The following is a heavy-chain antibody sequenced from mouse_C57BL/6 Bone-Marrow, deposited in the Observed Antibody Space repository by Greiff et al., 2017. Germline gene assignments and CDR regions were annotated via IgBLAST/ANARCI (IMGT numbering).Heavy chain of an antibody. CDR1: GFNIKDYY. CDR3: TSSLVYYGTNY. CDR2: IDPEDGET. Sequence: VQLKQSGAELVKPGASVKLSCTASGFNIKDYYIHWVKQRTEQGVEWIGRIDPEDGETKYAPKFQDKATITADTSSNTAYLQLSSLTSEDTAVYYCTSSLVYYGTNYWGQGTTLTVSS. J-gene: IGHJ2*01. D-gene: IGHD1-1*01. V-gene: IGHV14-2*01.